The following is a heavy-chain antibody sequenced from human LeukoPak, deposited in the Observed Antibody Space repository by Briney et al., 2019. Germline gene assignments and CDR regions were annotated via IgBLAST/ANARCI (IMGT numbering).Heavy chain of an antibody. CDR1: TXXXYG. CDR3: AREGPRGNSQFDY. J-gene: IGHJ4*02. V-gene: IGHV3-33*01. Sequence: TXXXYGMHWVRQAPXKXLEWVALIWYDGSNKYYADSVKGRLTISRDNSKNTLYLQMNSLRAEDTAVYYCAREGPRGNSQFDYWGQGTLVTVSS. CDR2: IWYDGSNK. D-gene: IGHD2/OR15-2a*01.